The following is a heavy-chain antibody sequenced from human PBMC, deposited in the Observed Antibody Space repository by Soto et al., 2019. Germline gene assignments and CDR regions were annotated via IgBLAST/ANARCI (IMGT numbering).Heavy chain of an antibody. Sequence: ASVKVSCKTSGYTFTSYYIHWVRQAPGQGLEWMGVINTSGASTIYAQKFQGRVTMTREKSTSTVYMELGSLRSEDTAVYYCARAASSGYQPDYWGQGTLVTVSS. CDR3: ARAASSGYQPDY. D-gene: IGHD3-22*01. CDR1: GYTFTSYY. CDR2: INTSGAST. J-gene: IGHJ4*02. V-gene: IGHV1-46*01.